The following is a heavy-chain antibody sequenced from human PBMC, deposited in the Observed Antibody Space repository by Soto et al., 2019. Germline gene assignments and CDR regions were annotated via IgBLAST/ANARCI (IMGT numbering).Heavy chain of an antibody. V-gene: IGHV3-23*01. CDR2: ISGSGGST. CDR3: AKEGYPDRITGTTDIDY. CDR1: GFTFSSYA. D-gene: IGHD1-20*01. J-gene: IGHJ4*02. Sequence: PGGSLRLSCAASGFTFSSYAMSWVRQAPGKGLEWVSAISGSGGSTYYADSVKGRFTISRDNSKNTLYLQMNSLRAEDTAVYYCAKEGYPDRITGTTDIDYWGQGTLVTVSS.